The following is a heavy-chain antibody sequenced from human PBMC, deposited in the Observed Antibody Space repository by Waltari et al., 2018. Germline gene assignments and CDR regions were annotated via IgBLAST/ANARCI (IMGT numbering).Heavy chain of an antibody. CDR3: ARCPDEYNYYYMEV. CDR2: IWFEGSKI. V-gene: IGHV3-33*08. CDR1: GFGFSSFG. J-gene: IGHJ6*03. Sequence: QVQLVESGGGVVQPGKSLRLSCAGSGFGFSSFGLHWVRQAPGKGLEWVAIIWFEGSKIYYADSVKGRFTISRDNSRNTVYLQMNSLRPEDSGVYYCARCPDEYNYYYMEVRGRGTTVSVSS.